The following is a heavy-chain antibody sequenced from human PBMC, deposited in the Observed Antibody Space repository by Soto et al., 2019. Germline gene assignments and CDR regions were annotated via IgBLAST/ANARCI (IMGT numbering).Heavy chain of an antibody. D-gene: IGHD2-2*01. V-gene: IGHV3-21*01. CDR1: GFTFSSYS. CDR2: ISSSGSYI. Sequence: GGSLRLSCAASGFTFSSYSMNWVRQAPGKGLEWVSWISSSGSYINYADSVKGRFTISRDNAKNSLYLQMNSLRAEDTAMYYCARRDCSSASCPSDYWGQGT. CDR3: ARRDCSSASCPSDY. J-gene: IGHJ4*02.